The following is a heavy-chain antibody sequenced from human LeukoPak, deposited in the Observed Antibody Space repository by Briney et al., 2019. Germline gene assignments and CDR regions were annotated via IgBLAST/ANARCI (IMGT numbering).Heavy chain of an antibody. CDR1: GFTFSNFG. D-gene: IGHD5-18*01. J-gene: IGHJ5*02. V-gene: IGHV3-30*02. CDR2: IRHDGSNK. CDR3: AKDHGIQRWLRSWFDP. Sequence: GGSLRLSCTASGFTFSNFGIHWVRQAPGKGLEWVTFIRHDGSNKYYADSVKGRFTISRDNSRNTLYLQMNSLRAEDTAVYYCAKDHGIQRWLRSWFDPWGQGTLVTVSS.